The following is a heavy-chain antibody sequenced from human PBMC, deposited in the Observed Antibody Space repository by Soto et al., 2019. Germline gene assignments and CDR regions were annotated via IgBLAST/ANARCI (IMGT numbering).Heavy chain of an antibody. CDR3: AHRPGGYSYGSYFDY. V-gene: IGHV2-5*02. CDR2: IYWDDDK. D-gene: IGHD5-18*01. J-gene: IGHJ4*02. Sequence: QITLKESGPPLVKPTQTLTLTCTFSGFSLSTSGVGVGWIRQPPGKALEWLALIYWDDDKRYSPSLKSRLTITKDTSKNQLVLTMTNMDPVDTATYYCAHRPGGYSYGSYFDYWGQGTLVTVSS. CDR1: GFSLSTSGVG.